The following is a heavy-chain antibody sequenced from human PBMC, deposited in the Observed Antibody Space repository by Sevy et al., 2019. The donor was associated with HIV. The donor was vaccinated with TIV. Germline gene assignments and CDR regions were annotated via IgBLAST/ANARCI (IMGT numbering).Heavy chain of an antibody. Sequence: GGSLRLSCAASGSTFSSYGMHWVRQAPGKGLEWVAFIRYDGSNKYYADSVKGRFTISRDNSKNTLYLQMNSLRAEDTAVYYCAKDQSIFGVVITHYFDYWGQGTLVTVSS. V-gene: IGHV3-30*02. J-gene: IGHJ4*02. CDR1: GSTFSSYG. CDR3: AKDQSIFGVVITHYFDY. D-gene: IGHD3-3*01. CDR2: IRYDGSNK.